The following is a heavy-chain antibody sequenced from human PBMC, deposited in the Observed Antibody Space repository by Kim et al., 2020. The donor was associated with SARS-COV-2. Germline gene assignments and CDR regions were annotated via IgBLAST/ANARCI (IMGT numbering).Heavy chain of an antibody. Sequence: GESLKISCQGSGYSFANYWITWVRQMPGKGLEWMGRIDASDSFTQYSTSFRGHVVVSIDKSINTAYVQWSSLKDSDTAMYFCARHRPASATALDYWGPGTPVTVSS. CDR2: IDASDSFT. CDR1: GYSFANYW. D-gene: IGHD5-18*01. V-gene: IGHV5-10-1*01. J-gene: IGHJ4*02. CDR3: ARHRPASATALDY.